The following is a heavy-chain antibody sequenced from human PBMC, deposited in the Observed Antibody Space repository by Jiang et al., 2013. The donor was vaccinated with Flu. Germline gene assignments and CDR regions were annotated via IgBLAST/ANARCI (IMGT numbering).Heavy chain of an antibody. CDR2: IYPGDSDT. J-gene: IGHJ3*01. V-gene: IGHV5-51*01. CDR3: ASSPLGYCGTTSXSFYAFDL. Sequence: GAEVKKPGESLKISCKASGYSFSSYWIAWVRQMPGKGLEWMGIIYPGDSDTRYSPSFQGQVTISADKSISTAYLQWSSLKASDTAMFYCASSPLGYCGTTSXSFYAFDLWGQRDNGHRLF. CDR1: GYSFSSYW. D-gene: IGHD2-2*01.